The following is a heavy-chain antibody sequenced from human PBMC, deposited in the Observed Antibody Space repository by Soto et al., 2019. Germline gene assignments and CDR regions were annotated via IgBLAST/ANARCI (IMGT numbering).Heavy chain of an antibody. J-gene: IGHJ6*02. D-gene: IGHD1-26*01. CDR1: GGSISSGGYY. V-gene: IGHV4-31*03. CDR2: IYYSGST. Sequence: SETLSLTGTVSGGSISSGGYYWSWIRQHPGKGLEWIGYIYYSGSTYYNPSLKSRVTISVDTSKNQFSLKLSSVTAADPAVYYCARDERGRRYVWGHVSAATVS. CDR3: ARDERGRRYV.